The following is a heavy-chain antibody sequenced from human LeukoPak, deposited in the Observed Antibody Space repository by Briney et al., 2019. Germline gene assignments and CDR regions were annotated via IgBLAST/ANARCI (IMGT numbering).Heavy chain of an antibody. V-gene: IGHV1-2*02. CDR1: GYTFTAYY. J-gene: IGHJ4*02. D-gene: IGHD1-26*01. CDR3: ARVSSEVGATDY. CDR2: INPNNGDA. Sequence: GASVKVSCKASGYTFTAYYMHWVRQAPGQGLEWMGWINPNNGDANYAQNFQGRVTMTRDTSISTAYMEVSRLRSDDTAVYYCARVSSEVGATDYWGQGTLVTVSS.